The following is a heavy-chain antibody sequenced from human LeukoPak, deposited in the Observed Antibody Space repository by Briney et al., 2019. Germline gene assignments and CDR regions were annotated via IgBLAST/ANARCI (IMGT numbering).Heavy chain of an antibody. D-gene: IGHD7-27*01. CDR2: IRSKAYGGTT. J-gene: IGHJ4*02. CDR3: TRWAHWGPRAFDY. V-gene: IGHV3-49*04. CDR1: GFTFGDYA. Sequence: GGSLRLSCTASGFTFGDYAMSWVRQAPGKGLEGVGFIRSKAYGGTTEYAASVKGRFTISRDDSKSIAYLQMNSLKTEDTAVYYCTRWAHWGPRAFDYWGQGTLVTVSS.